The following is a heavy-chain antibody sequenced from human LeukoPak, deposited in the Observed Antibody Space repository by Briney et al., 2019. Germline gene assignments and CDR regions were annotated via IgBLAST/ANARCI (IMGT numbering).Heavy chain of an antibody. Sequence: PGGSLRLSCAASGFKFSDHYIDWVRQAPGKGLEWVGRTRNKANSYTTEYAASVKGRFTISRDDSKNSLYLQMNSLKTEDTAVYYCARAKVRGVITPKSWGQGTLVTVSS. D-gene: IGHD3-10*01. CDR1: GFKFSDHY. V-gene: IGHV3-72*01. J-gene: IGHJ5*02. CDR3: ARAKVRGVITPKS. CDR2: TRNKANSYTT.